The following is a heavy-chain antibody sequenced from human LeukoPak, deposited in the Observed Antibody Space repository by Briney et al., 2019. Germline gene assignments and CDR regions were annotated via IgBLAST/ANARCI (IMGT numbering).Heavy chain of an antibody. D-gene: IGHD6-6*01. Sequence: GGSLRLSCAASGFTFSNYGMHWVRQAPGKGLEWVAFVYYDGRNKSYAASVKGRFTISRDNSRNSLYIQMNSLRTEDSAVYYCVKDQGQVYGYFDSWGQGTLVTVSS. V-gene: IGHV3-30*02. CDR1: GFTFSNYG. CDR2: VYYDGRNK. CDR3: VKDQGQVYGYFDS. J-gene: IGHJ4*02.